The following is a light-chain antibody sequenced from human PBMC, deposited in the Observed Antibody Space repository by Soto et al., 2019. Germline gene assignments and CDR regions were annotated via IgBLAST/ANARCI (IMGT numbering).Light chain of an antibody. J-gene: IGLJ2*01. CDR1: SSDVGGYHY. Sequence: QSVLTQPPSASGSPGQSVTISCTGTSSDVGGYHYVSWYQQHPGKAPKLMIHEVTKRPSGVPDRFSGSKSGNTASLTVSGLQGEDEADYYCSSYAGGNNLVFGGGTQLTVL. CDR2: EVT. V-gene: IGLV2-8*01. CDR3: SSYAGGNNLV.